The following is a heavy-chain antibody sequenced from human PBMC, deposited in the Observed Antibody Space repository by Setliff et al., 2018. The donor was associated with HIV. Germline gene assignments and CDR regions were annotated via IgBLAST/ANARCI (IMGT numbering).Heavy chain of an antibody. Sequence: GESLKISCAASGFTFSNAWMSWVRQAPGKGLEWVGRIKSKTDGGTTDYAAPVKGRFTISRDDSKNALYLQMNSLKTEDTAVYYCTTGTRFVDWGQGALVTVSS. D-gene: IGHD2-21*01. V-gene: IGHV3-15*01. CDR2: IKSKTDGGTT. J-gene: IGHJ4*02. CDR1: GFTFSNAW. CDR3: TTGTRFVD.